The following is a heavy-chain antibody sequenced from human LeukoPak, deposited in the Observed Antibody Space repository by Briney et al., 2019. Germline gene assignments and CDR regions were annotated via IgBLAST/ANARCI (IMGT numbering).Heavy chain of an antibody. CDR2: IGAKGDT. J-gene: IGHJ4*02. CDR3: ARGRPRWGSYLLYYFDY. CDR1: GASISDNF. D-gene: IGHD1-26*01. Sequence: PSETLSLTCTVSGASISDNFWSWIRQPPGEGLEWIAFIGAKGDTNYNPSLKSRVTISVDTSKNQFSLKLSSVTAADTAVYYCARGRPRWGSYLLYYFDYWGQGTLVTVSS. V-gene: IGHV4-59*12.